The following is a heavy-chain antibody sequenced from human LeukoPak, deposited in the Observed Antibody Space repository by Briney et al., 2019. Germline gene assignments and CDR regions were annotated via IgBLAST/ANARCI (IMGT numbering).Heavy chain of an antibody. Sequence: GSSVRVSCTASGGTFSSYAISWVQQAPGQGLECMGGIIPIFGTANYAQKFQGRVTITADESTSTAYMELSSLRSEDTAVYCCARGGRITIFGVVIIANYYYINVWCKGTTVTVSS. CDR1: GGTFSSYA. D-gene: IGHD3-3*01. CDR2: IIPIFGTA. V-gene: IGHV1-69*01. CDR3: ARGGRITIFGVVIIANYYYINV. J-gene: IGHJ6*03.